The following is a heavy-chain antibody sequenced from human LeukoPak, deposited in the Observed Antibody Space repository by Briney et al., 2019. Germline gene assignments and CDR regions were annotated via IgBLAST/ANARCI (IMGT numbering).Heavy chain of an antibody. CDR2: IYYSGST. D-gene: IGHD5-18*01. V-gene: IGHV4-61*08. Sequence: SETLSLTCTVSGGSISSGGYYWSWIRQHPGKGLEWIGYIYYSGSTNYSPSLKSRVTISVDTSKNQFSLKLTSVTAADAAVYYCARHVQDTTMVTPLYYFDYWGQGTLVTVSS. CDR3: ARHVQDTTMVTPLYYFDY. CDR1: GGSISSGGYY. J-gene: IGHJ4*02.